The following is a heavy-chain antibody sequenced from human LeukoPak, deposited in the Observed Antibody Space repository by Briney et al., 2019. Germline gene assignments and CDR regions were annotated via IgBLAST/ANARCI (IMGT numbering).Heavy chain of an antibody. Sequence: GGSLRLSCAAPGFTVSNNYMSWVRQAPGKGLEWVSVIYSSGDTYYADSVKGRFTISRDNSKNTLYLQMNSLRAEDTAMYYCAKLDDSTSRRPESDAFDIWGQGTMVTVSS. V-gene: IGHV3-66*02. J-gene: IGHJ3*02. CDR3: AKLDDSTSRRPESDAFDI. CDR2: IYSSGDT. CDR1: GFTVSNNY. D-gene: IGHD6-6*01.